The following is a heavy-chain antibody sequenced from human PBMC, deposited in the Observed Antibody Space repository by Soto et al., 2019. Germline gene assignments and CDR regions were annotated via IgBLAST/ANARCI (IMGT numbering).Heavy chain of an antibody. D-gene: IGHD6-19*01. J-gene: IGHJ4*02. Sequence: ASVKVSCKASGGTFSRYTISWVRQAPGQGLEWMGRIIPILGIANYAQKFQGRVTITADKSTSTAYMELSSLRSEDTAVYYCARSNTVAGTDYWGQGTLVTVSS. CDR3: ARSNTVAGTDY. V-gene: IGHV1-69*02. CDR1: GGTFSRYT. CDR2: IIPILGIA.